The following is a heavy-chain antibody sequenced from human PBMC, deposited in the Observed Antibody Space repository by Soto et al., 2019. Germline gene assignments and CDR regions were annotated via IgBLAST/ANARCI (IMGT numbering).Heavy chain of an antibody. CDR3: ARDPYGYNDLFFDY. J-gene: IGHJ4*02. D-gene: IGHD5-12*01. CDR1: GYTFTGYY. CDR2: IIPNIGAA. V-gene: IGHV1-2*02. Sequence: GASVKVSCKASGYTFTGYYMHWVRQAPGQGLEWMGWIIPNIGAANYAQKFQGRVTMTADESISTAYMELSSLRSEDTAVYYCARDPYGYNDLFFDYWGQGTLVTVSS.